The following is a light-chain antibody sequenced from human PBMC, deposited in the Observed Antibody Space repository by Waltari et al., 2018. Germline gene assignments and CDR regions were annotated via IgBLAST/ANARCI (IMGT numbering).Light chain of an antibody. CDR3: QQYGSSPLWT. CDR2: SAS. V-gene: IGKV3-20*01. J-gene: IGKJ1*01. CDR1: QSVSSSF. Sequence: EIVLTQSTGTLSLSPGERATLSCRASQSVSSSFLVWYQQKSGKAPRLLIYSASSRATGIPDRFSGSGSGTDFTLTISRLEPEDFAVYYCQQYGSSPLWTFGQGTKVEIK.